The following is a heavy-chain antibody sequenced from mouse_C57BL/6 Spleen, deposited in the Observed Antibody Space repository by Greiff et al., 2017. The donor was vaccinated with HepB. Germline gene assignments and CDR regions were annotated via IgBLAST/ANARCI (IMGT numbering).Heavy chain of an antibody. J-gene: IGHJ4*01. CDR3: ARAPYYDGRGYAMDY. CDR2: IYPGSGNT. V-gene: IGHV1-76*01. Sequence: QVHVKQSGAELVRPGASVKLSCKASGYTFTDYYINWVKQRPGQGLEWIARIYPGSGNTYYNEKFKGKATLTVEKSSSTAYMQLSSLTSEDSAVYFCARAPYYDGRGYAMDYWGQGTSVTVSS. CDR1: GYTFTDYY. D-gene: IGHD1-1*01.